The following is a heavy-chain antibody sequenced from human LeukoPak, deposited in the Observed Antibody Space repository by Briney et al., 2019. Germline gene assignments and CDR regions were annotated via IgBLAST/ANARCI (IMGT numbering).Heavy chain of an antibody. CDR2: IKQDGSEK. D-gene: IGHD1-26*01. J-gene: IGHJ4*02. Sequence: PGGSLRLSCAASGFTFSSYWMSWVRQAPGKGLEWVANIKQDGSEKYYVDSVKGRFTISRDNAKNSLYLQMNSLRAEDTAVYYCARDGDSGSYGSDYWGQGTLVTVSS. CDR3: ARDGDSGSYGSDY. V-gene: IGHV3-7*01. CDR1: GFTFSSYW.